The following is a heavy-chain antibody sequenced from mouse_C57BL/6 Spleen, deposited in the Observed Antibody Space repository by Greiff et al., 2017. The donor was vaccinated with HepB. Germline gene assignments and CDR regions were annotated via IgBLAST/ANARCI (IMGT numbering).Heavy chain of an antibody. CDR2: IYPSDSET. CDR1: GYTFTSYW. D-gene: IGHD2-3*01. CDR3: ARPDYDGYSY. J-gene: IGHJ3*01. V-gene: IGHV1-61*01. Sequence: QVQLQQPGAELVRPGSSVKLSCKASGYTFTSYWMDWVKQRPGQGLEWIGNIYPSDSETHYNQKFKDKVTLTVDKSSSTAYMQLSSLTSEDSAVYYCARPDYDGYSYWGQGTLVTVSA.